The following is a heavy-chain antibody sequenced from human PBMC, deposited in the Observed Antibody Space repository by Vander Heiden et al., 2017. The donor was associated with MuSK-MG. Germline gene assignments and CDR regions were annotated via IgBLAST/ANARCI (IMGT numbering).Heavy chain of an antibody. Sequence: EEQLVQSAVVVNTPGEPLKISCTGSGHTFINYRIGWVSQMPAKGLEWMVSIYPGDSDTRYSPSFQGQVTMSVDKSISTAYLQWSSLKASDTAMYYCARLAGYCSGDNCYFYYGMDVWGQGTTVTVSS. V-gene: IGHV5-51*03. CDR3: ARLAGYCSGDNCYFYYGMDV. CDR1: GHTFINYR. D-gene: IGHD2-15*01. J-gene: IGHJ6*02. CDR2: IYPGDSDT.